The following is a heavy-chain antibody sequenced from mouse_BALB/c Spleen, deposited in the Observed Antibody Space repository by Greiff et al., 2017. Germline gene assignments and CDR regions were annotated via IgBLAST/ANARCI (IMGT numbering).Heavy chain of an antibody. J-gene: IGHJ2*01. CDR2: IWGDGST. Sequence: VKLVESGPGLVAPSQSLSITCTVSGFSLTGYGVNWVRQPPGKGLEWLGMIWGDGSTDYNSALKSRLSISKDNSKSQVFLKMNSLQTDDTARYYCARSLYDYDEEDYYFDYWGQGTTLTVSS. CDR3: ARSLYDYDEEDYYFDY. CDR1: GFSLTGYG. D-gene: IGHD2-4*01. V-gene: IGHV2-6-7*01.